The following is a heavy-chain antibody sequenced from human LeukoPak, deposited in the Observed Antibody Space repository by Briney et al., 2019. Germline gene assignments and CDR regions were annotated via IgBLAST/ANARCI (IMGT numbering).Heavy chain of an antibody. V-gene: IGHV1-18*04. D-gene: IGHD3-22*01. CDR1: GYTFTGYY. J-gene: IGHJ5*02. Sequence: GASVKVSCKASGYTFTGYYMHWVRQAPGQGLEWMGWISAYNGNTNYAQKLQGRVTMTTDASTSTAYMELRSLRSDDTAVYYCARDRVGYDSSGYYHWGQGTLVTVSS. CDR3: ARDRVGYDSSGYYH. CDR2: ISAYNGNT.